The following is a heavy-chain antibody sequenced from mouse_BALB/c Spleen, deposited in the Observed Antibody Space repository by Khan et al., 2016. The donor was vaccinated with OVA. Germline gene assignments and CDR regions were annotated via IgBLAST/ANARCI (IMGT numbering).Heavy chain of an antibody. Sequence: DLVMPGAAVTLSCKASDYTFTSYWINWIKQRPGQGLEWLGRIAPGSGSTFYNDMFKVKATLTVDASSSTASIQLSSLSSEDSAVYFCARSNYYGIGLYAMDYVGQGTSGTVSS. CDR3: ARSNYYGIGLYAMDY. CDR2: IAPGSGST. V-gene: IGHV1S41*01. J-gene: IGHJ4*01. CDR1: DYTFTSYW. D-gene: IGHD1-1*01.